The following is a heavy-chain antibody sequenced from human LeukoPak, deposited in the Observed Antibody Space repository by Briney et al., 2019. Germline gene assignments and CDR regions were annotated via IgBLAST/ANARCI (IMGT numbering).Heavy chain of an antibody. CDR3: ARKSLGSGGMDV. V-gene: IGHV1-2*04. D-gene: IGHD1-14*01. Sequence: GASVKVSCKASGYTFTGYYMHWVRQAPGQGLEWMGWINPNSGGTNYAQKFQGWVTMTRGTSISTAYMELSRLRSDDTAVYYCARKSLGSGGMDVWGKGTTVTVSS. CDR1: GYTFTGYY. CDR2: INPNSGGT. J-gene: IGHJ6*04.